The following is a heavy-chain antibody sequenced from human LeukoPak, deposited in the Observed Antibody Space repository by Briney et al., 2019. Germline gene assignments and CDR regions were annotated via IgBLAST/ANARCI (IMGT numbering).Heavy chain of an antibody. Sequence: LVKVSCKASGGTFSSYAISWVRQAPGQGLEWMGGIIPIFGTANYAQKFQGRVTITADESTSTAYMELSSLRSEDTAVYYCAGSSTSRLSMDVWGKGTTVTVSS. CDR3: AGSSTSRLSMDV. J-gene: IGHJ6*03. CDR2: IIPIFGTA. V-gene: IGHV1-69*13. CDR1: GGTFSSYA. D-gene: IGHD2-2*01.